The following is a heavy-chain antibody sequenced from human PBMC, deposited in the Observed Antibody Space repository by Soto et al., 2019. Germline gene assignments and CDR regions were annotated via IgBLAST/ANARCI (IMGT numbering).Heavy chain of an antibody. V-gene: IGHV3-21*01. Sequence: EVQLVESGGGLVKPGGSLRLSCAASGFTFSSYSMNWVRQAPGKGLEWVSSISSSSSYIYYADSVKGRFTISRDNAKNSLYLQMNSLRAEDTAVYYCARGPAGTSLLFDCWGQGTLVTVSS. J-gene: IGHJ4*02. CDR2: ISSSSSYI. D-gene: IGHD6-13*01. CDR1: GFTFSSYS. CDR3: ARGPAGTSLLFDC.